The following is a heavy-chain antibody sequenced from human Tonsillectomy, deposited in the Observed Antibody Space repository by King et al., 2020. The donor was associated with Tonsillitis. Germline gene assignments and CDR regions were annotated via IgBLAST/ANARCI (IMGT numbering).Heavy chain of an antibody. CDR1: GYTFTGYY. J-gene: IGHJ6*02. CDR3: AGLNSGYDPLHYYYGMDV. D-gene: IGHD5-12*01. Sequence: QLVQSGAEVKKPGASVKVSCKASGYTFTGYYMHWVRQAPGQGLEWMGWINPNSGGTNYAQKFQGRVTMTRDTSISTAYMELSRLRSDDTAVYYCAGLNSGYDPLHYYYGMDVWGQGTTVTVSS. CDR2: INPNSGGT. V-gene: IGHV1-2*02.